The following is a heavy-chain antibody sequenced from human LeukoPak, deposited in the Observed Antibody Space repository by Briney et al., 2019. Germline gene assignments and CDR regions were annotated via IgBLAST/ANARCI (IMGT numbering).Heavy chain of an antibody. J-gene: IGHJ4*02. D-gene: IGHD1-26*01. Sequence: GGSLRLSCAASGFIFNSYAMAWVRQAPEKGLEWVSSIIDSGISTYYADSVKGRFTISRDNSKNTLYLQMNSLRAEDTAVYYRAKGSRGNYDYWGQGTLVTVSS. CDR1: GFIFNSYA. V-gene: IGHV3-23*01. CDR2: IIDSGIST. CDR3: AKGSRGNYDY.